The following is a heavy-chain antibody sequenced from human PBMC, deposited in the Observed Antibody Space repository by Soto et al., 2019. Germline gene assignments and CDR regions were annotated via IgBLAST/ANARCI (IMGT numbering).Heavy chain of an antibody. CDR1: GFTFSSYW. Sequence: GGSLRLSCAASGFTFSSYWMSWVRQAPGKGLEWVDNIKQDGSGKYYVDSVKGRFTISRDNAKNSLYLQMNSLRAEDTTVYYCERDYYSSSSFDSWGQGTLVTVSS. CDR2: IKQDGSGK. V-gene: IGHV3-7*01. CDR3: ERDYYSSSSFDS. D-gene: IGHD6-6*01. J-gene: IGHJ4*03.